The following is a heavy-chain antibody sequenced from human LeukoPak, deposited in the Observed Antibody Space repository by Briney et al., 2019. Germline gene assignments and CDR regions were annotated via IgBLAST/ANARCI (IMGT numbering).Heavy chain of an antibody. V-gene: IGHV3-23*01. J-gene: IGHJ4*02. CDR2: ISGSGGST. CDR3: AKDYDSSGYYDY. Sequence: PGGSLRLSCAVSGFTFSSYAMSWVRQAPGKGLEWVSAISGSGGSTYYADSVKGRFTISRDNSKNTLYLQMNSLRAEDTAVYYCAKDYDSSGYYDYWGQGTLVTVSS. D-gene: IGHD3-22*01. CDR1: GFTFSSYA.